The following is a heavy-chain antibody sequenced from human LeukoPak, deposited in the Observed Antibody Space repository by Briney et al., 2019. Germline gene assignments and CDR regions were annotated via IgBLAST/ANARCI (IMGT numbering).Heavy chain of an antibody. D-gene: IGHD4-11*01. CDR3: ARDPGYSNYGIDY. CDR2: IYYSGST. J-gene: IGHJ4*02. V-gene: IGHV4-59*12. Sequence: SETLSLTCTVSGDSISSYYWSWIRQPPGKGLEWIGYIYYSGSTNYNPTLKSRVTISVDTSKNQFSLTLSSVTAADTAVYYCARDPGYSNYGIDYWGQGTLVTVSS. CDR1: GDSISSYY.